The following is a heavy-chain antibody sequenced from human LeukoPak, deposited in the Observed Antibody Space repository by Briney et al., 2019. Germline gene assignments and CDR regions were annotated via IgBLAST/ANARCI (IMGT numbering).Heavy chain of an antibody. CDR2: IDYSGST. Sequence: PSETLSLTCTASGDSISSYYWSWLRQPPGKGLEWIGYIDYSGSTNYNPSLTSRVTISVDTSKSQFSLKMSSVTAADTAVYYCATIYCNSTRCFDYWGQGTLVTVSS. CDR1: GDSISSYY. J-gene: IGHJ4*02. D-gene: IGHD2-2*01. CDR3: ATIYCNSTRCFDY. V-gene: IGHV4-59*01.